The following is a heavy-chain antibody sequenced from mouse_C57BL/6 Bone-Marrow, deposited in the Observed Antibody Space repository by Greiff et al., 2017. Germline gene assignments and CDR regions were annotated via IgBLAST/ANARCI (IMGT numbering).Heavy chain of an antibody. Sequence: EVNVVESEGGLVQPGSFMKLSCTASGFTFSDYYMAWVRQVPEKGLEWVANINYDGSSTYYLDSLKSRFIISRDNAKNILYLQMSSLKSEDTATYYCARDRFPYAMDYWGQGTSVTVSS. CDR3: ARDRFPYAMDY. CDR1: GFTFSDYY. V-gene: IGHV5-16*01. CDR2: INYDGSST. J-gene: IGHJ4*01.